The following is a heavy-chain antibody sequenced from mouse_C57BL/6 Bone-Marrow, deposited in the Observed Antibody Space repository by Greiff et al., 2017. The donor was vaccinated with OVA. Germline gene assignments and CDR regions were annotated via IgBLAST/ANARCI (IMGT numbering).Heavy chain of an antibody. CDR2: ISSGGSYT. V-gene: IGHV5-6*01. D-gene: IGHD1-1*01. CDR1: GFTFSSYG. J-gene: IGHJ1*03. CDR3: ARDYYYGSPWYFDV. Sequence: EVKLMESGGDLVKPGGSLKLSCAASGFTFSSYGMSWVRQTPDKRLEWVATISSGGSYTYYPDSVKGRFTISRDNAKNTLYLQMSSLKSEDTAMYYCARDYYYGSPWYFDVWGTGTTVTVSS.